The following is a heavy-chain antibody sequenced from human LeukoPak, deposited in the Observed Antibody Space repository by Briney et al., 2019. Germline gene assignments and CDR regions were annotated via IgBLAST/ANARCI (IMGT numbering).Heavy chain of an antibody. V-gene: IGHV1-8*01. Sequence: ASVKVSCKASGYTFTSYDINWVRQATGQGLEWMGWMNPNSGNTGYAQKFQGRVTMTRDTSISTAYMELSRLRSDDTAVYYCARGYCSGGSCYSVENWFDPWGQGTLVTVSS. D-gene: IGHD2-15*01. CDR2: MNPNSGNT. CDR3: ARGYCSGGSCYSVENWFDP. J-gene: IGHJ5*02. CDR1: GYTFTSYD.